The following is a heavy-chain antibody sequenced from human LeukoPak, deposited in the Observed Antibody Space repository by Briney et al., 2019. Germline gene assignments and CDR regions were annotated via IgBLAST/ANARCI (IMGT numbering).Heavy chain of an antibody. CDR1: GFTFSSYG. V-gene: IGHV3-23*01. Sequence: GGSLRLSCAASGFTFSSYGMSWVRQGPGKGLEWVSAISVSGNTYHADSVKGRFTISRDSYKNTLYLQMNSLRAEDAAVYYCAKAPVTTCSGAYCYPFDYWGQGTLVTVSA. D-gene: IGHD2-15*01. CDR2: ISVSGNT. J-gene: IGHJ4*02. CDR3: AKAPVTTCSGAYCYPFDY.